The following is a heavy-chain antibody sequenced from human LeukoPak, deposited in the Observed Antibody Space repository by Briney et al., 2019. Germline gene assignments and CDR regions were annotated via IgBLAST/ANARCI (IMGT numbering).Heavy chain of an antibody. D-gene: IGHD4-17*01. V-gene: IGHV3-53*01. Sequence: PGGSLRLSCVASGITFNSYSMNWVRQAPGKGLEWVSVIYSGGSTYYADSVKGRFTISRDNSKNTLYLQMNSLRAEDTAVYYCARMTTVTTLGGAFDIWGQGTMVTVSS. CDR1: GITFNSYS. CDR2: IYSGGST. J-gene: IGHJ3*02. CDR3: ARMTTVTTLGGAFDI.